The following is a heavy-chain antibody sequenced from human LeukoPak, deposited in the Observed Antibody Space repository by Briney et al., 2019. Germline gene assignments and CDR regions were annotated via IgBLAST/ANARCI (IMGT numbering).Heavy chain of an antibody. CDR3: ARYYGDYDHPGPFDY. Sequence: GGSLRLSCAASGFTFRSHEMNWVRQAPGKGLESVSWISSGGSTLDYADSVKGRFTISRDNARNSLSLQMNSLRAEDTAVYYCARYYGDYDHPGPFDYWGQGTLVTVSS. CDR1: GFTFRSHE. V-gene: IGHV3-48*03. D-gene: IGHD4-17*01. CDR2: ISSGGSTL. J-gene: IGHJ4*02.